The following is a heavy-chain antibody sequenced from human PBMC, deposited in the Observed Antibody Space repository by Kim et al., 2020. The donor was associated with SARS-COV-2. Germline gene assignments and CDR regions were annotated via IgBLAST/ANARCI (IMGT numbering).Heavy chain of an antibody. CDR3: AKDVLLWFGELLGWFDP. J-gene: IGHJ5*02. Sequence: VKGRFTVSRDNSRNTLYLQMNSVRAEDTAVYYCAKDVLLWFGELLGWFDPWGQGTLVTVSS. V-gene: IGHV3-23*01. D-gene: IGHD3-10*01.